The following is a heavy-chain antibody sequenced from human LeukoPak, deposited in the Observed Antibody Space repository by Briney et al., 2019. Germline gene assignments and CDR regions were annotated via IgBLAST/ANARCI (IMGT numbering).Heavy chain of an antibody. Sequence: TGGSLRLSCAASGFTFSSYAMSWVRQAPGKGLEWVSAISGSGGSTSYADSVKGRFTISRDNSKNTLYLQMNSLRAEDTAVYYCAKGRRFLEWVFYYMDVWGKGTTVTVSS. CDR2: ISGSGGST. J-gene: IGHJ6*03. CDR3: AKGRRFLEWVFYYMDV. CDR1: GFTFSSYA. D-gene: IGHD3-3*01. V-gene: IGHV3-23*01.